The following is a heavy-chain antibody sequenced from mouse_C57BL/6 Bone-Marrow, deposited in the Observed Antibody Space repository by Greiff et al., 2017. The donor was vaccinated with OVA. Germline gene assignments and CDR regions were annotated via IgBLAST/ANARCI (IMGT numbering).Heavy chain of an antibody. J-gene: IGHJ4*01. V-gene: IGHV1-55*01. CDR1: GYTFTSYW. CDR3: ARDYGSSYGDYAMDY. CDR2: IYPGSGST. Sequence: VQLQQPGAELVKPGASVKMSCKASGYTFTSYWITWVKQRPGQGLEWIGDIYPGSGSTNYNEKFKSKATLTVDTSSSTAYMQLSSLTSEDSAVYYCARDYGSSYGDYAMDYWGQGTSVTVSS. D-gene: IGHD1-1*01.